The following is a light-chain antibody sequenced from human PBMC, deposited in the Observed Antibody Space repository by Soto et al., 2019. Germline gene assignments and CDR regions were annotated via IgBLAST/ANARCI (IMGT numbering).Light chain of an antibody. J-gene: IGKJ5*01. CDR2: GAS. CDR1: QSVPRSY. CDR3: QQYGSSPRT. Sequence: EIVLAQSPGTLSLSPGERATLSCRASQSVPRSYLAWYQQKPGQAPRLLIYGASSRATGIPDRFSGSGSGTDFTLTISRLEPEDFAVYYCQQYGSSPRTFGQGTRLEIK. V-gene: IGKV3-20*01.